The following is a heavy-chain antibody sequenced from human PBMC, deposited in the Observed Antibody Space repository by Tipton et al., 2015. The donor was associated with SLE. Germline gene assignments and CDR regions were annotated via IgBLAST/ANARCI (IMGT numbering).Heavy chain of an antibody. CDR3: ARHKAAYCGGDCYSYSFDI. CDR1: GGSISSSSYY. V-gene: IGHV4-39*07. D-gene: IGHD2-21*01. CDR2: DYSSGNT. Sequence: TLSLTCTVSGGSISSSSYYWAWIRQPPGQGLEWIGSDYSSGNTNYNPSLKSRVTMSVDTSKNQFSLHLNSVTAADTAVYYCARHKAAYCGGDCYSYSFDIWGQGTMVTVSS. J-gene: IGHJ3*02.